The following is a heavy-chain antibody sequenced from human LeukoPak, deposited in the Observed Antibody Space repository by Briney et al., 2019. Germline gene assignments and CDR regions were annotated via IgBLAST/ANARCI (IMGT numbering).Heavy chain of an antibody. J-gene: IGHJ4*02. CDR1: GFTFTDTY. V-gene: IGHV3-11*04. Sequence: GGSLRLSCAVSGFTFTDTYMTWIRQAPGKGLESLSYISPSGTDISYADSVKGRFTISRDNAKNSLYLQMNSLRAEDTAVYYCAGGPSGYHNTGGQGTLVTVSS. CDR3: AGGPSGYHNT. D-gene: IGHD5-12*01. CDR2: ISPSGTDI.